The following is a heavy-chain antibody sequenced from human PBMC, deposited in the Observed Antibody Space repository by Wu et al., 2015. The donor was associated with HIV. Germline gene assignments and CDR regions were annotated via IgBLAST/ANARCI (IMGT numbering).Heavy chain of an antibody. J-gene: IGHJ4*02. CDR1: GGTFSNYA. CDR2: INPQSDDT. CDR3: LTAIDGIVY. V-gene: IGHV1-2*02. D-gene: IGHD5-24*01. Sequence: QVQLVQSGAEVKKPGSSVKVSCKASGGTFSNYAISWVRQAPGQGLEWMGCINPQSDDTKYAQKFQGRVTMTRDTSTNTAYMELSGLTFDDTAMYYCLTAIDGIVYWGQGPLVTVSS.